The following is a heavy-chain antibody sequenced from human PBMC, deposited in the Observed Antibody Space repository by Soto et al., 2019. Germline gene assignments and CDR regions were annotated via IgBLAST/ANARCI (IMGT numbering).Heavy chain of an antibody. CDR1: GYNFATHW. CDR2: IYPGDSDT. Sequence: PGESLKISCKGSGYNFATHWVAWVRQMPGKGLEWMGIIYPGDSDTTYSPSFQGRVNISVDKSLNTAYLQWNSLKASDTATYYCAHLNTRGYYFDSWGQGALVTVSS. V-gene: IGHV5-51*01. J-gene: IGHJ4*02. D-gene: IGHD2-15*01. CDR3: AHLNTRGYYFDS.